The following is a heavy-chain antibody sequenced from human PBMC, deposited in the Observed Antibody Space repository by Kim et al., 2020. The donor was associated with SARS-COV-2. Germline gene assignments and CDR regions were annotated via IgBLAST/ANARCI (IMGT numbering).Heavy chain of an antibody. J-gene: IGHJ4*02. D-gene: IGHD3-16*01. CDR2: VNSDGSST. CDR3: ASLSTGYVWDKFDD. Sequence: GGSLRLSCVASGFTFSSYCMHWVRQAPGKGLVWVSRVNSDGSSTSYADSVKGRFTISRDNARNTPYLQMNSLRAEDTAVYYCASLSTGYVWDKFDDWGQGAPVTVAS. V-gene: IGHV3-74*01. CDR1: GFTFSSYC.